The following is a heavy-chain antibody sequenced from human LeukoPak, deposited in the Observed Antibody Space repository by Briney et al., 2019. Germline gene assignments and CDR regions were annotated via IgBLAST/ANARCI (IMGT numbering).Heavy chain of an antibody. V-gene: IGHV3-20*04. CDR3: ARVFTAYYYYYMDV. J-gene: IGHJ6*03. CDR1: GFTFDDYG. Sequence: GGSLRLSCAASGFTFDDYGVSWVRQAPGKGLEWVSGINWNGGSTGYADSVKGRFTISRDNAKNSLYLQMNSLRAEDTALYYCARVFTAYYYYYMDVWGKGTTVTVSS. CDR2: INWNGGST. D-gene: IGHD2-21*02.